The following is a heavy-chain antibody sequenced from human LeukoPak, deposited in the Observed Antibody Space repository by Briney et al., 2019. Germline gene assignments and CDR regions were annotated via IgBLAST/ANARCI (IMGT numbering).Heavy chain of an antibody. J-gene: IGHJ4*02. V-gene: IGHV4-30-4*07. CDR1: GGSISSGSYS. Sequence: PSETLSLTCAVSGGSISSGSYSWNWIRQPPGKGLEWIGYIYYTGNTYYNPSLKSRLTISLDTSKNQFSLKLNSVTAADTAVYYCARGKEVITMLRGLKPGYYFDYWGQGTLVTVSS. CDR2: IYYTGNT. D-gene: IGHD3-10*01. CDR3: ARGKEVITMLRGLKPGYYFDY.